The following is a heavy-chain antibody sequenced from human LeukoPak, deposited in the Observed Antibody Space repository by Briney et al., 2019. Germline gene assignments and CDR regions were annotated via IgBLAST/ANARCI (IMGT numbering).Heavy chain of an antibody. Sequence: GGSLRLSCAASGFTFSSYSMNWVRQAPGKGLEWVSSISISSSYLYYADSVKGRFTISRDNSKNTLYLQMNSLRAEDTAVYYCAKEISPLLWFGELFSNFDYWGQGTLVTVSS. CDR1: GFTFSSYS. D-gene: IGHD3-10*01. CDR3: AKEISPLLWFGELFSNFDY. V-gene: IGHV3-21*04. J-gene: IGHJ4*02. CDR2: ISISSSYL.